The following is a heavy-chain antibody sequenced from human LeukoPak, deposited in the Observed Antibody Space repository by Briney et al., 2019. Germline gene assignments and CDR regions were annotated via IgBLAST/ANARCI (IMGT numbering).Heavy chain of an antibody. Sequence: GGSLRLSCAASGFTFSSYGMHWVRQAPGKGLEWVAVISYDGINKFYADSVKGRFTISKNTLYLQMNSLRTEDTAVYYCAKDWYSYSYRIPEWWGQGTLVTVSS. V-gene: IGHV3-30*18. CDR1: GFTFSSYG. CDR2: ISYDGINK. J-gene: IGHJ4*02. D-gene: IGHD5-18*01. CDR3: AKDWYSYSYRIPEW.